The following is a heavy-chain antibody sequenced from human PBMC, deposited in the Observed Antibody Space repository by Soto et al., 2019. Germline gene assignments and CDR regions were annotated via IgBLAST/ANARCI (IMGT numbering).Heavy chain of an antibody. J-gene: IGHJ6*02. CDR1: GYTFSSYG. V-gene: IGHV1-18*03. Sequence: ASVKVSCKASGYTFSSYGINWVRQAPGQGLEWLGWISPYNDDTKYAQKLQGRVTMTTDTSSRTAYMALRSLRSDDMAVYFCARGGYYDSSGSRNYHYYGMDVWGQGTTVTVSS. CDR2: ISPYNDDT. CDR3: ARGGYYDSSGSRNYHYYGMDV. D-gene: IGHD3-22*01.